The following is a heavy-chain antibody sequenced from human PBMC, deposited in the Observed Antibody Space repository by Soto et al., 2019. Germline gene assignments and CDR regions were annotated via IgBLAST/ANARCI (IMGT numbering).Heavy chain of an antibody. Sequence: KSSETLSLTXAVYGGSFSGYYWSWIRQPPGKGLEWIGEINHSGSTNYNPSLKSRVTISVDTSKNQFSLKLSSVTAADTAVYYCARAAARIYCSSTSCYRYYYGMDVWGQGTTVTVSS. D-gene: IGHD2-2*02. CDR3: ARAAARIYCSSTSCYRYYYGMDV. J-gene: IGHJ6*02. CDR2: INHSGST. CDR1: GGSFSGYY. V-gene: IGHV4-34*01.